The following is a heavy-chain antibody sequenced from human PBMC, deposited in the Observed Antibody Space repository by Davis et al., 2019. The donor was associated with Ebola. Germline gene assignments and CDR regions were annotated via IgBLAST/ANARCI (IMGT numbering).Heavy chain of an antibody. CDR1: GFTFSSYA. CDR2: IWHDGSKK. V-gene: IGHV3-33*08. CDR3: ARGASDGDTFDY. D-gene: IGHD3-10*01. Sequence: GESLKISCAASGFTFSSYAMSWVRQAPGKGLEWVAVIWHDGSKKYYADSVKGRFTISRDNSMNALYLQMDSLRAEDTAVYYCARGASDGDTFDYWGQGALVTVSS. J-gene: IGHJ4*02.